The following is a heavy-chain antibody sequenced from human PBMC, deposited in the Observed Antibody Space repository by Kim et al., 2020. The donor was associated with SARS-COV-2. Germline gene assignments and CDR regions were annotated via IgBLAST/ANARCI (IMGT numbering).Heavy chain of an antibody. V-gene: IGHV3-30*07. D-gene: IGHD6-13*01. J-gene: IGHJ6*02. CDR3: AGAGLAAAGGMDV. Sequence: YADAVKGRFTICKDTSKNTLYQQMSRLRAEDTAVYYCAGAGLAAAGGMDVWGQGTTVTVSS.